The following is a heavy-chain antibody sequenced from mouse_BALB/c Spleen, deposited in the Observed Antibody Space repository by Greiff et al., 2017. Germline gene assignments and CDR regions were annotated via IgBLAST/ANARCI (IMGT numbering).Heavy chain of an antibody. CDR3: AREYGNYPFAY. V-gene: IGHV5-17*02. Sequence: EVKLVESGGGLVQPGGSRKLPCAASGFTFSSFGMHWVRQAPEKGLEWVAYISSGSSTIYYADTVKGRFTISRDNPKNTLFLQMTSLRSEDTAMYYCAREYGNYPFAYWGQGTLVTVSA. CDR1: GFTFSSFG. J-gene: IGHJ3*01. D-gene: IGHD2-10*02. CDR2: ISSGSSTI.